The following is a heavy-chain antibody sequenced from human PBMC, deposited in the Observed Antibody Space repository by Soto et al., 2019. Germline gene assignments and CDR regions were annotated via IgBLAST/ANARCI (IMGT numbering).Heavy chain of an antibody. J-gene: IGHJ4*02. D-gene: IGHD6-13*01. CDR1: RYTFTSVN. CDR2: INPSSGGA. V-gene: IGHV1-46*01. CDR3: ARIAGPGLTDFDF. Sequence: QVQLVQSGAEVKKPGDSVTVSCKASRYTFTSVNMHWVRQAPGEGLERMGVINPSSGGASYQQKFQGRVTMTRDTSTSTVYMVLSSLRSEDTAVYYCARIAGPGLTDFDFWGQGTLVTVSS.